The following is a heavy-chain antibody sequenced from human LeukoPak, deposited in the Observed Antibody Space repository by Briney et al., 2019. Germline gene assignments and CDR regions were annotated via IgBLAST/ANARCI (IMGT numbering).Heavy chain of an antibody. CDR2: IIPILGIA. Sequence: ASVKVSCNASGATFSSYAISWVRQAPGQRLERMGRIIPILGIANYAQKFQGRVTITADKSTSTAYMELSSLRSEDTAVYYCARWAGEGVVTAAAYFQHWGQGTLVTVSS. V-gene: IGHV1-69*04. CDR3: ARWAGEGVVTAAAYFQH. D-gene: IGHD2-21*02. CDR1: GATFSSYA. J-gene: IGHJ1*01.